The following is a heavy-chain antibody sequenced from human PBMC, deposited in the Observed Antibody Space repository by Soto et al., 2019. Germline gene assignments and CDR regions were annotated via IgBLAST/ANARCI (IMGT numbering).Heavy chain of an antibody. V-gene: IGHV4-39*01. J-gene: IGHJ4*02. CDR3: ATLWFGEGNY. CDR1: GGSISSSSYY. CDR2: ISYSGST. D-gene: IGHD3-10*01. Sequence: QLQLQESGPGLVKPSETLSLTCTVSGGSISSSSYYWGWIRQPPGKGLEWIGSISYSGSTHYNPSPTRRATISVDTSKNQFSLTLSSVTAADTAVYYCATLWFGEGNYWGQGTLVTVSS.